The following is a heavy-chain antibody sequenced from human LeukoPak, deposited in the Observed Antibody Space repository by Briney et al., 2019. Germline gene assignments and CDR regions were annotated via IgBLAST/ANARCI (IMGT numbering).Heavy chain of an antibody. V-gene: IGHV1-69*01. CDR1: GGTFSSYA. Sequence: GSSVKVSCKASGGTFSSYAISWVRQAPGQGLEWMGGIIPIFGTANYAQKFQGRVTITADGSTSTAYMELSSLRSEDTAVYYRARADSSGWYSLDYWGQGTLVTVSS. D-gene: IGHD6-19*01. J-gene: IGHJ4*02. CDR2: IIPIFGTA. CDR3: ARADSSGWYSLDY.